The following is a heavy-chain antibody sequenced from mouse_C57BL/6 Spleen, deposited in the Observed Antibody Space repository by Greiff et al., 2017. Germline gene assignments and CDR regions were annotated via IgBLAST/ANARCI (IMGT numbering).Heavy chain of an antibody. CDR1: GYAFSSYW. V-gene: IGHV1-80*01. Sequence: VQVVESGAELVKPGASVKISCKASGYAFSSYWMNWVKQRPGKGLEWIGQIYPGDGDTNYNGKFKGKDTLTADKSSSTAYMQLSSLTSEDSAVYFCARRRPPYAMDYWGQGTSVTVSS. CDR2: IYPGDGDT. CDR3: ARRRPPYAMDY. J-gene: IGHJ4*01.